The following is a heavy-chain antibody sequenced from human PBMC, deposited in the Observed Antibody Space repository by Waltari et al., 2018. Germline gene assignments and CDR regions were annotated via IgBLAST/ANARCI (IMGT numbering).Heavy chain of an antibody. V-gene: IGHV3-74*01. Sequence: EVQLLESGGGLVKPGGSLRLPCAASEFTFRDSWMHWVSQAPGKGLVWISLIKTDGSSKIYADSVKGRFTISRDNANNTLYLQMNSLREEDTAIYYCASNGSGSYYNLWGQGTLVTVSS. CDR1: EFTFRDSW. CDR3: ASNGSGSYYNL. J-gene: IGHJ4*02. CDR2: IKTDGSSK. D-gene: IGHD3-10*01.